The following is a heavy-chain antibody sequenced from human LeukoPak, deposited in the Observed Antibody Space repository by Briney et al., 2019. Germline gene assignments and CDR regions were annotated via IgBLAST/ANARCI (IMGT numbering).Heavy chain of an antibody. CDR2: IIPLFRTP. CDR3: AGVDRSYFYLDV. Sequence: SVKVSCKASGGTSNTHTITWVRQAPGQGLEWMGGIIPLFRTPNYAQKFQGRVTITTDESTSTAYMELSSLKSEDTAIYYCAGVDRSYFYLDVWGKGTTVTVSS. CDR1: GGTSNTHT. V-gene: IGHV1-69*05. J-gene: IGHJ6*03.